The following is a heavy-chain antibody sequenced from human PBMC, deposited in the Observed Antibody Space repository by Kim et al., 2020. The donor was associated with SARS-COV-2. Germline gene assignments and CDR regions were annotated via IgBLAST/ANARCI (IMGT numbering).Heavy chain of an antibody. D-gene: IGHD3-22*01. V-gene: IGHV1-46*01. CDR2: IDPSGGTTT. CDR3: ARADTGAMDV. Sequence: ASVKVSCKASGYVFSSHHMHWVRQAPGQGLEGMGLIDPSGGTTTTYAQKFQGRVTMTSDTSTSTVYMELSSLRSEDTAVYYFARADTGAMDVWGQGTTVTVSS. CDR1: GYVFSSHH. J-gene: IGHJ6*02.